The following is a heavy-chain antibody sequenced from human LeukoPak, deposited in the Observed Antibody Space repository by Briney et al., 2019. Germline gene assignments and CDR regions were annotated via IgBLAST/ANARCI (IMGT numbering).Heavy chain of an antibody. V-gene: IGHV4-59*01. J-gene: IGHJ4*02. CDR3: AKTGSLMGRFFDY. Sequence: SETLSHTFTVYGDSMTNYYWNWIGQPPGKGLEWIGYIHHGGTTNYNPSLKSRLTMSVATSKNHLSLKLTSVSPAATATYFCAKTGSLMGRFFDYWGQGIQVIVSS. CDR1: GDSMTNYY. CDR2: IHHGGTT. D-gene: IGHD3-10*01.